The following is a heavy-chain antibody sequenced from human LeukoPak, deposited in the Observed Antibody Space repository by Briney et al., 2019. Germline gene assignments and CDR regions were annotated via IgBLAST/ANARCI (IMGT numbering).Heavy chain of an antibody. CDR1: GFTFSSYW. CDR2: INSDGSST. J-gene: IGHJ6*02. V-gene: IGHV3-74*01. CDR3: ARDGFGTTVAHSGYYGMDV. Sequence: GGSLRLSCAASGFTFSSYWMHWVRQAPGKGLVWVSRINSDGSSTSYADSVKGRFTISRDNAKNTLYLQMNSLRAEDTAVYYCARDGFGTTVAHSGYYGMDVWGQGTTVTVSS. D-gene: IGHD4-23*01.